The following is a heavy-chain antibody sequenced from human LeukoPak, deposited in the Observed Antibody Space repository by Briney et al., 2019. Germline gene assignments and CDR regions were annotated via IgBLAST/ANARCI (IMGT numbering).Heavy chain of an antibody. CDR1: GFSFRNYW. V-gene: IGHV3-7*01. CDR2: IKHDGGEK. J-gene: IGHJ4*02. D-gene: IGHD4-17*01. Sequence: PGGSLRLSCAASGFSFRNYWMSWVRQAPGKGLEWVANIKHDGGEKYYVDSVKGRFTISRDNAKNSLYLQMNSLRAEDTAMYYCARAVPTGCDYFDYWGQGTLVTVSS. CDR3: ARAVPTGCDYFDY.